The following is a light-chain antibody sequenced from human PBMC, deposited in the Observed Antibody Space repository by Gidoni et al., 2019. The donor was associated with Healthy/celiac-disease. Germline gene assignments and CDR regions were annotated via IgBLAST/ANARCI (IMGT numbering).Light chain of an antibody. CDR3: QAWDSSTLV. CDR1: KLGDNY. J-gene: IGLJ2*01. V-gene: IGLV3-1*01. CDR2: QDS. Sequence: SYELTLPPSVSVSTRQTARITCSGDKLGDNYACWYQQKPVQSPVLVIYQDSKRTSGIPERFSGSNSGKTATLTISGTQAMDEADYYCQAWDSSTLVFGGGTKLSVL.